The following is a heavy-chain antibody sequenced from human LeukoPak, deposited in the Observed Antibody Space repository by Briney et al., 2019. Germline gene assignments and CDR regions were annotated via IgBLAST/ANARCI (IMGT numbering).Heavy chain of an antibody. CDR1: GGSISSGGYY. Sequence: SQTLSLTCTVSGGSISSGGYYWSWIRQPPGKGLEWIVYIYHSGSTYYNPALKSRVTISVDRSENQFSLKLSSVTAADTAVYYCARERVVPAAIHRGAAFDIWGQGTMVTVSS. CDR2: IYHSGST. J-gene: IGHJ3*02. D-gene: IGHD2-2*01. V-gene: IGHV4-30-2*01. CDR3: ARERVVPAAIHRGAAFDI.